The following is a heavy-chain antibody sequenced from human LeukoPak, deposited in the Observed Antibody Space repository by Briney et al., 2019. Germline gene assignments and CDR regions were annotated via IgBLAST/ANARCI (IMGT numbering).Heavy chain of an antibody. Sequence: ASVKVSCKGSRYTFTSYGISWVRQAPGQGFEWMGWNSAYNGNTNYAQKLQGRVTMTTDTSTSTAYMELRSLRSDDTAVYYCARVLAYYDYVWGSYRQGVFDYWGQGTLVTVSS. CDR2: NSAYNGNT. J-gene: IGHJ4*02. CDR3: ARVLAYYDYVWGSYRQGVFDY. CDR1: RYTFTSYG. V-gene: IGHV1-18*01. D-gene: IGHD3-16*02.